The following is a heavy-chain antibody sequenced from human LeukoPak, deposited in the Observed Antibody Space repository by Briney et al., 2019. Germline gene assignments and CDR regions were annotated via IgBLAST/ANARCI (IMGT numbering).Heavy chain of an antibody. CDR1: GGSLSSYY. D-gene: IGHD2/OR15-2a*01. CDR3: ARGRIGGQN. J-gene: IGHJ4*02. CDR2: IYYSGST. V-gene: IGHV4-59*01. Sequence: SETLSLTCTVSGGSLSSYYWSWIRQPPGKGLEWIGCIYYSGSTNYNPSLKSRVTISVDTSKNQFSLKLSSVTAADTAVYYCARGRIGGQNWGQGTLVTVSS.